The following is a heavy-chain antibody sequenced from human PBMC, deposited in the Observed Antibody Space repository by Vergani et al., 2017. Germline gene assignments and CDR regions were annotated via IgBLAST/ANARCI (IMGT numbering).Heavy chain of an antibody. CDR3: ARGVAPNWYFDL. CDR1: GGSISSSSYY. J-gene: IGHJ2*01. D-gene: IGHD2-15*01. V-gene: IGHV4-39*07. CDR2: INHSGST. Sequence: QLQLQESGPGLVKPSETLSLTCTVSGGSISSSSYYWGWIRQPPGKGLEWIGEINHSGSTNYNPSLKSRVTISVDTSKNQFSLKLSSVTAADTAVYYCARGVAPNWYFDLWGRGTLVTVSS.